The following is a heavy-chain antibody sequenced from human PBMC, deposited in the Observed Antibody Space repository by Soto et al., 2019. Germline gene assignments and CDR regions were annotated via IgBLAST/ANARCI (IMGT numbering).Heavy chain of an antibody. CDR1: GGSIRTIY. V-gene: IGHV4-4*07. J-gene: IGHJ6*02. CDR2: IHTSGSS. D-gene: IGHD2-15*01. Sequence: QVQLQESGPGLVKPSETLSLRCSVSGGSIRTIYWTWVRQPAGKGLEWIGRIHTSGSSSYNPSLERRASMSLDTPTNQFSLKLKSVTVADTAVYFCARESRDSGDGLDVWGQGTAVTVSS. CDR3: ARESRDSGDGLDV.